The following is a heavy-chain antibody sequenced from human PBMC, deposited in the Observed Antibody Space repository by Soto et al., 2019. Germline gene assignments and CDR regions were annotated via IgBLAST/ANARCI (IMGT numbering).Heavy chain of an antibody. CDR3: ARDRSYAMEV. CDR2: INGDASST. J-gene: IGHJ6*02. CDR1: GFSIRDYW. Sequence: VSLRLSCEASGFSIRDYWMHWVRQAPGEGLVWVSCINGDASSTTYADSVKGRFTISRDDAKNTVYLQMTSLRAEDTAVYFCARDRSYAMEVWGQGTRVTVSS. V-gene: IGHV3-74*01.